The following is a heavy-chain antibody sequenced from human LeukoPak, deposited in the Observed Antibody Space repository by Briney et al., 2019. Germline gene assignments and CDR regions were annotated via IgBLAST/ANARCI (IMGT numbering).Heavy chain of an antibody. CDR3: ARIQVSSWYVPVDY. D-gene: IGHD6-13*01. V-gene: IGHV4-34*01. J-gene: IGHJ4*02. CDR1: GGSFSGYY. CDR2: INHSGST. Sequence: PSETLSLTCAAYGGSFSGYYWSWIRQPPGKGLEWIGEINHSGSTNYNPSLKSRVTISVDTSKNQFSLKLSSVTAADTAVYYCARIQVSSWYVPVDYWGQGTLVTVSS.